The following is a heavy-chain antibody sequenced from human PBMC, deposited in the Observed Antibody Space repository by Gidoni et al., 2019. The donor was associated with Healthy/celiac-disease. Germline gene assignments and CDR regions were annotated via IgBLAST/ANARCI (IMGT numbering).Heavy chain of an antibody. CDR3: AKPDYGDYGRLNWFDP. D-gene: IGHD4-17*01. CDR1: GGSFSGYY. J-gene: IGHJ5*02. CDR2: SNPSGST. Sequence: QVQLQQWGAGMLKPSETLSLTCAVYGGSFSGYYWSWIRQPPGKGLEWIGESNPSGSTNYNPSLKSRVTISVDTSKNQFSLKLSSVTAADTAVYYCAKPDYGDYGRLNWFDPWGQGTLVTVSS. V-gene: IGHV4-34*01.